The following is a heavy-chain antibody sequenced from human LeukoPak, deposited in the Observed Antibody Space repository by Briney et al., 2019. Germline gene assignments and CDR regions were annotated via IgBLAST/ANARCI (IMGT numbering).Heavy chain of an antibody. V-gene: IGHV3-74*01. CDR3: AKDHYWSIDY. CDR2: IKGDGIST. J-gene: IGHJ4*02. Sequence: GGSLRLSCAASGFDFSSNWMHWVRHAPGQGLVWVSRIKGDGISTNYADSVKGLFTISRDIAKNTLYLQMNSLRAEDTGVYYCAKDHYWSIDYWGRGTLVTVSS. D-gene: IGHD3-3*01. CDR1: GFDFSSNW.